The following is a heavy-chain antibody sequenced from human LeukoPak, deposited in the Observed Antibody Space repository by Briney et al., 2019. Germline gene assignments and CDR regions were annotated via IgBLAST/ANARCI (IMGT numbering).Heavy chain of an antibody. D-gene: IGHD3-22*01. V-gene: IGHV3-33*01. CDR3: ARGDSSGNDY. Sequence: GGSLRLSCAASGFTFSSYAMHWVRQAPGKGLEWVAFIWYDGSNKDYTDSVKGRFTISRDNAKNSLYLQMNSLRAEDTAVYYCARGDSSGNDYWGQGTLVTVSS. CDR2: IWYDGSNK. CDR1: GFTFSSYA. J-gene: IGHJ4*02.